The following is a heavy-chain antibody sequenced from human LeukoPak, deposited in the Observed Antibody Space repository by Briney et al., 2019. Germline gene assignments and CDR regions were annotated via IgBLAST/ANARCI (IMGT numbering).Heavy chain of an antibody. Sequence: SQTLSLTCTVSGGSISSGSYYWSWIRQPARKGLEWIGRIYTSGSTNYNPSLESRVTISVDTSKNQFSLKLSSVTAADTAEYYCARNLPSGVGGVAFDIGGKGTMVTVSS. CDR2: IYTSGST. D-gene: IGHD3-10*01. CDR3: ARNLPSGVGGVAFDI. J-gene: IGHJ3*02. V-gene: IGHV4-61*02. CDR1: GGSISSGSYY.